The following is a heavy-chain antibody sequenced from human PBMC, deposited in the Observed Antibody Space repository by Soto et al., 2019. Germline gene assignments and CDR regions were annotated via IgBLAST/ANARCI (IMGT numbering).Heavy chain of an antibody. CDR1: GASISNDNW. Sequence: QVQLQESGPGLVKPSGTLSLSCAVSGASISNDNWWSWVRQPPGEGLEWIGEIHHTGSINYNPSLRSRVSISVDKSTNKYSLEVRSVTAAETAVYYCAKNGFYSLDRWGQGTLVTVSS. J-gene: IGHJ5*02. V-gene: IGHV4-4*02. CDR3: AKNGFYSLDR. CDR2: IHHTGSI. D-gene: IGHD4-4*01.